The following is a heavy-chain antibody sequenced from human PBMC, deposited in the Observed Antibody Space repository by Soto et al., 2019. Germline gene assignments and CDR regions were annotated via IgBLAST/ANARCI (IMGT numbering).Heavy chain of an antibody. CDR2: ISWNSGSI. J-gene: IGHJ3*02. D-gene: IGHD6-19*01. V-gene: IGHV3-9*01. CDR1: GFTFDDYA. Sequence: GGSLRLSCAASGFTFDDYAMHWVRQAPGKGLEWVSGISWNSGSIGYADSVKARFTISRDNAKNSLYLQMNSLRAEDTALYYCAKDIGGGSGWHGAFDIWGQGTMVTVSS. CDR3: AKDIGGGSGWHGAFDI.